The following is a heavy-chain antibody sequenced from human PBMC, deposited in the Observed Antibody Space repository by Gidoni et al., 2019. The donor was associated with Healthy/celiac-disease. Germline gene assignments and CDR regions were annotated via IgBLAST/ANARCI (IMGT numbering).Heavy chain of an antibody. D-gene: IGHD4-17*01. Sequence: EVQLLESGGGLVQPGGSLRLSCAASGFTFSSYAMSWVRQAPGKGLEWVSAISGSGGSTYYADSVKGRFTISRDNSKNTLYLQMNSLRAEDTAVYYCAKGASGYGDYGYWFDPWGQGTLVTVSS. CDR1: GFTFSSYA. V-gene: IGHV3-23*01. J-gene: IGHJ5*02. CDR3: AKGASGYGDYGYWFDP. CDR2: ISGSGGST.